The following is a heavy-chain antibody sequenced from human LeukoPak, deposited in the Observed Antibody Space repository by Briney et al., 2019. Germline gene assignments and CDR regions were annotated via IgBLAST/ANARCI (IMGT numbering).Heavy chain of an antibody. V-gene: IGHV1-46*01. CDR1: GYTFIHYW. J-gene: IGHJ4*02. CDR2: IDGETGNT. Sequence: ASVKVSCKASGYTFIHYWMHWVRQVRGQGLEWMGFIDGETGNTRYAQNFQGRITMTRDTSTGTVFMDLSSPRFDDMAVYYCARDPGGNHFGPGTYFAYWGQGSLVTVSS. CDR3: ARDPGGNHFGPGTYFAY. D-gene: IGHD3-10*01.